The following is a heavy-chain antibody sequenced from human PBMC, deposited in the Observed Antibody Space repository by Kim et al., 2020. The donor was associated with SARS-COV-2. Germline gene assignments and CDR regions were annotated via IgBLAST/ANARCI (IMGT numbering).Heavy chain of an antibody. CDR3: GRVKSESYAMDV. V-gene: IGHV3-23*01. Sequence: GGSLRLSCAASGFTFNNYDMSWVRQAPGKALEWVSSVTSSGSSTHYADSVKGRFTISRDNSKNTLYLHMNSLRAEDTAVYYCGRVKSESYAMDVW. D-gene: IGHD3-3*01. J-gene: IGHJ6*01. CDR1: GFTFNNYD. CDR2: VTSSGSST.